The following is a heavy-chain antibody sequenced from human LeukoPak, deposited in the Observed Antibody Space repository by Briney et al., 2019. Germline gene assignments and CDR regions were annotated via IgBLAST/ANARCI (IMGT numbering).Heavy chain of an antibody. J-gene: IGHJ6*02. CDR1: GYTFNSYG. D-gene: IGHD2-2*01. Sequence: ASVKVSYKASGYTFNSYGISWVRQAPGQGLEWMGWISPYRGDTEYAQKIQGRVSMTTDTSTSTAYMELSSLRSEDTAVYYCARDRPSREVYGMDVWGQGTTVTVSS. CDR2: ISPYRGDT. CDR3: ARDRPSREVYGMDV. V-gene: IGHV1-18*01.